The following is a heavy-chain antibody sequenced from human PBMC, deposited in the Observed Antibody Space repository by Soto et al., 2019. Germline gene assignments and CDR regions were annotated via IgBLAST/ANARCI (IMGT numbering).Heavy chain of an antibody. CDR3: AGGHTYYDFWSGYYLSDWFDP. CDR1: GGSISSGDYY. Sequence: SETLSLTCTVSGGSISSGDYYWSWIRQPPGKGLEWIGYIYYSGSTYYNPSLKSRVTISVDTSKNQFSLKLSSVTAADTAVYYCAGGHTYYDFWSGYYLSDWFDPWGQGTLVTVS. J-gene: IGHJ5*02. D-gene: IGHD3-3*01. CDR2: IYYSGST. V-gene: IGHV4-30-4*01.